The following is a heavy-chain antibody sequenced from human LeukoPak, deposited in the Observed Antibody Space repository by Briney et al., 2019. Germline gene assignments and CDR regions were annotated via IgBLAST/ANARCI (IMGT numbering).Heavy chain of an antibody. J-gene: IGHJ4*02. CDR3: ASGLLTGYYNFVFDY. CDR1: GGSISSGGYY. CDR2: IYYSGST. V-gene: IGHV4-31*03. D-gene: IGHD3-9*01. Sequence: PSQTLSLTCTVSGGSISSGGYYWSWIRQHPGTGLEWIGYIYYSGSTYYNPSLKSRVTISVDTSKNQFSLKLSSVTAADTAVYYCASGLLTGYYNFVFDYWGQGTLVTVSS.